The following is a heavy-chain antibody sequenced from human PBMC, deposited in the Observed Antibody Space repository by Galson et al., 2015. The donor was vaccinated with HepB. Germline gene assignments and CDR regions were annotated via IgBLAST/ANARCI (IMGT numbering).Heavy chain of an antibody. Sequence: SETLSLTCAVSGGSISSSTWWSWVRHPPGKGLEWIGEIYHSGSTNYHPSLKSRVTISVDKSKNQPCLKLSSVTAADTAVYYCSRVTHRITIFEVVITFDNWGQGTLVTDPS. CDR3: SRVTHRITIFEVVITFDN. J-gene: IGHJ4*02. V-gene: IGHV4-4*02. CDR1: GGSISSSTW. D-gene: IGHD3-3*01. CDR2: IYHSGST.